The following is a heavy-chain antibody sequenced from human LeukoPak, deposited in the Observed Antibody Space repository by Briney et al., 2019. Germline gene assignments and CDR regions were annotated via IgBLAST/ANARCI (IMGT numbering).Heavy chain of an antibody. CDR1: GYTFTSYD. V-gene: IGHV1-2*02. D-gene: IGHD6-13*01. CDR3: ARSRRGTTAAAAFDY. CDR2: INPNSGGT. J-gene: IGHJ4*02. Sequence: GASVKVSCKASGYTFTSYDINWVRQAPGQGLEWMGWINPNSGGTNYAQKFQGRVTMTRDTSISTAYMELSRLRSDDTAVYYCARSRRGTTAAAAFDYWGQGTLVTVSS.